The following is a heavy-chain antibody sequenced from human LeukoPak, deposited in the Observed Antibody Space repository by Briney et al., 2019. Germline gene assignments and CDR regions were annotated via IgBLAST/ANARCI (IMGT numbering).Heavy chain of an antibody. CDR1: GFTFSSYS. Sequence: PGGSLRLSCAASGFTFSSYSMNWVRQAPRKGLEWVSSISSSSSYIYYADSVKGRFTISRDNAKNSLYLQMNSLRAEDTAVYYCARSPLRWSQQEVLWVFDYWGQGTLVTVSS. CDR3: ARSPLRWSQQEVLWVFDY. CDR2: ISSSSSYI. J-gene: IGHJ4*02. D-gene: IGHD4-23*01. V-gene: IGHV3-21*01.